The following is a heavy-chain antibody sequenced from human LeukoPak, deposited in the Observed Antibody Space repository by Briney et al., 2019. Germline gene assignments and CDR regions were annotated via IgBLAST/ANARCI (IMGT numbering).Heavy chain of an antibody. CDR3: ARDSRGITATTGVD. Sequence: ASVKVSCKASGGTFSSYAISWVRPAPGQGLEWMGGIIPIFGTANYAQKFQGRVTVTADESTSTAYMELSSLRSEDTAVYYWARDSRGITATTGVDWGQGTLATVSS. J-gene: IGHJ4*02. CDR2: IIPIFGTA. D-gene: IGHD1-7*01. V-gene: IGHV1-69*13. CDR1: GGTFSSYA.